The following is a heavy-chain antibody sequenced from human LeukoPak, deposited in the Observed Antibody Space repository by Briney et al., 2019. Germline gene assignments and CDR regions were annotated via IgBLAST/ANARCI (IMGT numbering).Heavy chain of an antibody. J-gene: IGHJ6*02. CDR3: ARGRSNYYGMDV. CDR1: XGSINSYY. V-gene: IGHV4-59*01. CDR2: IYYNGNT. D-gene: IGHD1-26*01. Sequence: ETLSLXCSVSXGSINSYYWNWIRRPPGKGLEWIGYIYYNGNTNYSPSLKSRVTMSVDTSKNLFSLKVSSVTAADTAVYYCARGRSNYYGMDVWGQGTTVTVSS.